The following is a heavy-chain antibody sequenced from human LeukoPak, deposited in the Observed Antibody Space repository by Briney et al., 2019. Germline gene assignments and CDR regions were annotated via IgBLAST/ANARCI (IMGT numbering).Heavy chain of an antibody. Sequence: SETLSLTCTVSGGSISTTSYFWAWIRQPPGEGLEWIGSIYYSGTTYYNSSLKSRVTISVERSKNHFSLNLSSLTAADTAVYYCARVYSSSHNWFDTWGQGTQVTVSS. CDR2: IYYSGTT. CDR3: ARVYSSSHNWFDT. J-gene: IGHJ5*02. CDR1: GGSISTTSYF. D-gene: IGHD6-13*01. V-gene: IGHV4-39*07.